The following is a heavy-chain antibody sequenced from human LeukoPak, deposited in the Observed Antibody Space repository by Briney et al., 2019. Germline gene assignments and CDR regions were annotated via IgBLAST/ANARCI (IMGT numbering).Heavy chain of an antibody. Sequence: PSETLSLTCAVSGYSISSGYYWGWIRQPPGKGLEWIGSIYHSGSTYYNPSLKSRVTISVDTSKNQFSLKLSSVTAADTAVYYCARLPGYDFWSGYYGDFDYWGQGTLVTVSS. V-gene: IGHV4-38-2*01. CDR2: IYHSGST. J-gene: IGHJ4*02. CDR1: GYSISSGYY. CDR3: ARLPGYDFWSGYYGDFDY. D-gene: IGHD3-3*01.